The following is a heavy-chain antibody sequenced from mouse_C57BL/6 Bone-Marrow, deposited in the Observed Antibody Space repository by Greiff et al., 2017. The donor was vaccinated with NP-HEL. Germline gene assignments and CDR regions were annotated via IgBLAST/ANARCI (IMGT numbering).Heavy chain of an antibody. CDR1: GYTFTSYW. J-gene: IGHJ4*01. CDR3: AKETYGNYVDYYAMDY. CDR2: IDPNSGGT. D-gene: IGHD2-1*01. V-gene: IGHV1-72*01. Sequence: QVQLQQPGAELVKPGASVKLSCKASGYTFTSYWMHWVKQRPGRGLEWIGRIDPNSGGTKYNEKFKSKATLTVDKPFSTAYMQLSSLTSEDSAVYYCAKETYGNYVDYYAMDYWGQGTSVTVSS.